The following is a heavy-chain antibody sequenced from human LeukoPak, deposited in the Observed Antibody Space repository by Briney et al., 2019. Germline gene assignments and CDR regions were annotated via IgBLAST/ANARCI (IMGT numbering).Heavy chain of an antibody. CDR1: GLTLSRYI. CDR3: ASLSGVWDTGDKKWFDP. CDR2: ISNDSRYI. D-gene: IGHD2-8*02. Sequence: PGGSLRLSCIASGLTLSRYIMNWVRQAPGKGLEWVASISNDSRYIYYSDSVKGRFTISRDNAENTVYLQTNSLRVEDTAMYYCASLSGVWDTGDKKWFDPWGQGTLVTVSS. V-gene: IGHV3-21*01. J-gene: IGHJ5*02.